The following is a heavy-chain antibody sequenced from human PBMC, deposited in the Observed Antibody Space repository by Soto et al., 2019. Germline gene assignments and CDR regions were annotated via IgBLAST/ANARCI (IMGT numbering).Heavy chain of an antibody. CDR3: VRAPRKSVEYCGGDCCRHYDS. Sequence: PGGSLRLGCVVSGFTLRLYWMGWVRQTPGKGLQWVANIKEDGSEKYYVGSVKGRCTISRDNTENSLFLHLNSLTAEDTAVYYCVRAPRKSVEYCGGDCCRHYDSWGQGTLVTVSS. CDR1: GFTLRLYW. D-gene: IGHD2-21*02. J-gene: IGHJ4*02. V-gene: IGHV3-7*03. CDR2: IKEDGSEK.